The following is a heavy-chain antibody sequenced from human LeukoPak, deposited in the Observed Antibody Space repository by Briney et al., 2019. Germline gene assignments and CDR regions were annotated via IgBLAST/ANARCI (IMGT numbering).Heavy chain of an antibody. CDR1: GGSISSYY. CDR2: IYYSGST. Sequence: SETLSLTCTVSGGSISSYYWSWIRQPPGKGLEWIGSIYYSGSTYYNPSLKSRVTISVDTSKNQFSLKLSSVTAADTAVYYCARHNNGDDFWSGYSYYFDYWGQGTLITVSS. CDR3: ARHNNGDDFWSGYSYYFDY. J-gene: IGHJ4*02. D-gene: IGHD3-3*01. V-gene: IGHV4-59*05.